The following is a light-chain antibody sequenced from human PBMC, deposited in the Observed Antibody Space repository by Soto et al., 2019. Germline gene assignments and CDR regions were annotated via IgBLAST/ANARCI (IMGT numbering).Light chain of an antibody. J-gene: IGKJ1*01. CDR2: WAS. V-gene: IGKV4-1*01. Sequence: DIVMTQSPDSLAVSLGERATINCKSSQSLLHLAWYQQKPGQPPKLLIYWASTRESGVPDRFSGSGSGTDFTLTIRSLQAEDVAVYYCQQYYTTPVEFGQGTKVEIK. CDR1: QSLLH. CDR3: QQYYTTPVE.